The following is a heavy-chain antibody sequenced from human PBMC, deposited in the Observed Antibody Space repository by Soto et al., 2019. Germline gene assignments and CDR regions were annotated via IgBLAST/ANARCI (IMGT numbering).Heavy chain of an antibody. CDR1: GGSISSSSYH. CDR3: ARDPTGGWFGELDGMDV. Sequence: SEPLSLTCTVSGGSISSSSYHWGWIRQPPGKGLEWIGYIYYSGSTYYNPSLKSRVTISVDTSKNQFSLKLSSVTAADTAVYYCARDPTGGWFGELDGMDVWGQGTTVTVSS. V-gene: IGHV4-31*03. CDR2: IYYSGST. J-gene: IGHJ6*02. D-gene: IGHD3-10*01.